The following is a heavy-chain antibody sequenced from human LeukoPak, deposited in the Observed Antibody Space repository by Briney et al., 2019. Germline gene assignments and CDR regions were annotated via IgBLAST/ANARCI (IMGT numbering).Heavy chain of an antibody. CDR3: AKVIVATIAGH. D-gene: IGHD5-12*01. CDR1: GFTFSIYA. CDR2: ISGSGGST. V-gene: IGHV3-23*01. J-gene: IGHJ4*02. Sequence: GGSLRLSCAASGFTFSIYAMSWVRQAPGKGLEWVSAISGSGGSTYYADSVKGRLTISRDNSKNTLYLQMKSLRAEDTAVYYCAKVIVATIAGHWGQGTLVTVSS.